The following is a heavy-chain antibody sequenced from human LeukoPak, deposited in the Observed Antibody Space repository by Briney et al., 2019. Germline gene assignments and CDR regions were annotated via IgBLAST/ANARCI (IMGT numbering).Heavy chain of an antibody. Sequence: GRSLRLSCAASGFTFSSYAMHWVRQAPGKGLEWVAVISYDGSNKYYADSVKGRFTISRVNSKNTLYLQMNSLRAEDTAVYYCARAVPLWFGELLLDYWGQGTLVTVSS. CDR3: ARAVPLWFGELLLDY. D-gene: IGHD3-10*01. CDR1: GFTFSSYA. J-gene: IGHJ4*02. CDR2: ISYDGSNK. V-gene: IGHV3-30*04.